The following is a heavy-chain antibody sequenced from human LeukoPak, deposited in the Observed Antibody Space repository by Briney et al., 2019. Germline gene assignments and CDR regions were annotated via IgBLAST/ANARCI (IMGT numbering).Heavy chain of an antibody. D-gene: IGHD1-7*01. J-gene: IGHJ5*02. CDR2: IYNSGST. CDR3: ARLRANWNYVNWFDP. CDR1: GGSISSYY. Sequence: SETLSLTCTVSGGSISSYYWCWIRQPPGKGLEWIGYIYNSGSTNYNPSLKSRVTISVDTSKNQFSLKLSSVTAADTAVYYCARLRANWNYVNWFDPWGQGTLVTVSS. V-gene: IGHV4-59*08.